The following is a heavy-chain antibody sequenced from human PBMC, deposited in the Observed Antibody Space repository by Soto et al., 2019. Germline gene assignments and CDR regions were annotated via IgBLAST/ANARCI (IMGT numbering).Heavy chain of an antibody. CDR2: SRDKAQGYST. CDR3: AKDWGFRWYDSSDLSRASGVDALDI. Sequence: EVQLVESGGGLVQPGGSLRLSCTGSGFTLSDHYIDWVRQAPGKGLEWVGRSRDKAQGYSTTYAASLKGRFTTSRDESKNSVYLQMNSLKTEDTALYYCAKDWGFRWYDSSDLSRASGVDALDIWGKGTMVTVSS. CDR1: GFTLSDHY. J-gene: IGHJ3*02. D-gene: IGHD3-22*01. V-gene: IGHV3-72*01.